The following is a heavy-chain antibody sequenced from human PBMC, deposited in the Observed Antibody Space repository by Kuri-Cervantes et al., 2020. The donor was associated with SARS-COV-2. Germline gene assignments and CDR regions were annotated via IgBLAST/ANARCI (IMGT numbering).Heavy chain of an antibody. V-gene: IGHV1-69*04. D-gene: IGHD3-22*01. J-gene: IGHJ4*02. Sequence: SVKVSCKASGGTFSSYAISWVRQAPGQGLEWMGRIIPILGIANYAQKFQGRVTITADKSTSTAYMELSSLRSEDTAVYYCARVFGYYDSSGYYDFDYWGQGTLVTVSS. CDR2: IIPILGIA. CDR1: GGTFSSYA. CDR3: ARVFGYYDSSGYYDFDY.